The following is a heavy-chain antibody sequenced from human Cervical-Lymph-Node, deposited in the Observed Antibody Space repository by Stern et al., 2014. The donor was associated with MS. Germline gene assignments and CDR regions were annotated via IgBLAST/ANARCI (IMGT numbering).Heavy chain of an antibody. V-gene: IGHV4-39*01. D-gene: IGHD5-12*01. CDR2: IYYSGTT. Sequence: QLQLQESGPGLVKPSETLSLTCSVSGGSISRSTYYWGWIRQPPGKGLEWIGSIYYSGTTYYNPSLKSRVTIDTSTNQFSPRLQTVTAADTAVYYCARHDGWLPHYWSQGTLVTVSS. CDR1: GGSISRSTYY. CDR3: ARHDGWLPHY. J-gene: IGHJ4*02.